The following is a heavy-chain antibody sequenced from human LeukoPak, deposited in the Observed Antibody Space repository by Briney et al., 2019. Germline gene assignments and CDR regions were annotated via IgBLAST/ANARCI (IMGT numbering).Heavy chain of an antibody. D-gene: IGHD5-12*01. J-gene: IGHJ4*02. CDR3: AKDSRGYSGYDCFDY. CDR2: ISYDGNNK. V-gene: IGHV3-30*18. Sequence: GGSLRLSCAASGFTFSSYGIHWVRQAPGKGLEWVAVISYDGNNKYYADSVKGRFTISRDNSKNTLYLQMNSLRPEDTAVYYCAKDSRGYSGYDCFDYWGQGTLVTVSS. CDR1: GFTFSSYG.